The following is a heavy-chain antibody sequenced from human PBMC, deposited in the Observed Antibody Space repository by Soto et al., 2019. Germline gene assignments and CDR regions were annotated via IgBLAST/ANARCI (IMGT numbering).Heavy chain of an antibody. V-gene: IGHV3-13*01. D-gene: IGHD3-16*01. J-gene: IGHJ4*02. CDR2: IGTAGDT. CDR1: GFTFSNYD. CDR3: ASGGLYI. Sequence: EVQLVESGGGLVQPGGSLRLSCAASGFTFSNYDMHWVRQTTGKGLEWVSGIGTAGDTYYSGSVKGRFSISREDAKNSFYLQMNSLRPEETAGYYCASGGLYICGQGTLVTVSS.